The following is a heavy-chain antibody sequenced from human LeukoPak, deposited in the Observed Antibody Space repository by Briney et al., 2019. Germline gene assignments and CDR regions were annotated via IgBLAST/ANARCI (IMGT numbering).Heavy chain of an antibody. J-gene: IGHJ6*03. D-gene: IGHD3-10*01. Sequence: GGSLRLSCAASGFTFSSYSMNWVRQAPGKGLEWVSYISSSSSTIYYADSVKGRFTISRDNAKNSLYLQMNSLRAEDTAVYYCARDGVLLWFGESPRGYYYYYMDVWGKGTTVTVSS. CDR3: ARDGVLLWFGESPRGYYYYYMDV. CDR1: GFTFSSYS. CDR2: ISSSSSTI. V-gene: IGHV3-48*01.